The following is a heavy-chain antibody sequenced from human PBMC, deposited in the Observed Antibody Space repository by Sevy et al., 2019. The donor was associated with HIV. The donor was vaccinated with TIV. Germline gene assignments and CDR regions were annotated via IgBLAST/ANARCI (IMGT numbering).Heavy chain of an antibody. Sequence: GESLKSSCKGSGYSFTTYWIGWVRQMPGKDLEWIGIIYPSDSEIRCSPPFQDQVTISADKSISTAYLQWSSLKASDSAVYYCVIGGRDSYVRYNDWHADYWGQGTLVTVSS. CDR1: GYSFTTYW. V-gene: IGHV5-51*01. D-gene: IGHD3-9*01. CDR3: VIGGRDSYVRYNDWHADY. J-gene: IGHJ4*02. CDR2: IYPSDSEI.